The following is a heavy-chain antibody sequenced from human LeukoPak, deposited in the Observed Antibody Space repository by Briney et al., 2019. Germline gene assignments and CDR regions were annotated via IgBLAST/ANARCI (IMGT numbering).Heavy chain of an antibody. D-gene: IGHD6-13*01. CDR2: IRQDGGAK. CDR3: APPPIAATGN. V-gene: IGHV3-7*01. CDR1: GFIFNDFW. Sequence: AGGSLRLSCTASGFIFNDFWMSWVRQAPGEGLAWVANIRQDGGAKNYVDSVKGRFTISRDNAKKSLYLQMNSLRAEDTAVYYCAPPPIAATGNWGQGTLVTVSS. J-gene: IGHJ4*02.